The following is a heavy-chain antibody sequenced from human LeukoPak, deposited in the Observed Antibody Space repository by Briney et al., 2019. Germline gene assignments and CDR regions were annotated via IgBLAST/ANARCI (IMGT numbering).Heavy chain of an antibody. CDR1: GGSISSYY. D-gene: IGHD3-3*01. J-gene: IGHJ4*02. CDR2: IYYSGST. CDR3: ARDKFDFWSGPYYFDY. Sequence: SETLSLTCTVSGGSISSYYWSWIRQPPGKGLEWIGYIYYSGSTNYNPSLKSRVTISVDTSKNQFSLKLSSVTAADTAVYYCARDKFDFWSGPYYFDYWGQGTLVTVPS. V-gene: IGHV4-59*01.